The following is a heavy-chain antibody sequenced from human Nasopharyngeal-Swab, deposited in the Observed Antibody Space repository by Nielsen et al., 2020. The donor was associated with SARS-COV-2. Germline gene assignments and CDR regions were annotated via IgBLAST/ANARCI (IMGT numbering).Heavy chain of an antibody. CDR2: INHSGST. D-gene: IGHD1-26*01. J-gene: IGHJ5*02. CDR3: ARARELRP. Sequence: GSLRLSCAVYGGSFRCYYWSWIRPPPGKGLEWIGEINHSGSTNYNPSLKSRVTISVDTSKNQFSLKLSSVTAADTAVYYCARARELRPWGQGTLVTVSS. V-gene: IGHV4-34*01. CDR1: GGSFRCYY.